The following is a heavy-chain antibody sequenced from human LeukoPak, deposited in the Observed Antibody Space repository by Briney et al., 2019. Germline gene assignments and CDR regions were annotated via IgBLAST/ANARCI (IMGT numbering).Heavy chain of an antibody. V-gene: IGHV3-33*01. Sequence: GRPLTLSCAASGFTFSSYGMHWVRQAPGKGLEWVGGIWYDGSNKYYADSVKGRFTISRDNSKNTLYLQMNSLRAEDTAVYYWASSLPQGFDYWGQGTLVTVSS. J-gene: IGHJ4*02. CDR2: IWYDGSNK. CDR1: GFTFSSYG. CDR3: ASSLPQGFDY.